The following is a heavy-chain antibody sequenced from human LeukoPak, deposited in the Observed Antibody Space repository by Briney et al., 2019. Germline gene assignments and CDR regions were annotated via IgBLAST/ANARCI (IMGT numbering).Heavy chain of an antibody. CDR2: MNPNSGNT. D-gene: IGHD2-8*01. Sequence: ASVKVSCKASGYTFTSYDINWVRQATGQGLEWMGWMNPNSGNTGYAQKFQGRVTITRNTYISTAYMELSSLRSEDTAVYYCARGKKDIVLMVYATTKYYYYYYMDVWGKGTTVTVSS. J-gene: IGHJ6*03. CDR3: ARGKKDIVLMVYATTKYYYYYYMDV. CDR1: GYTFTSYD. V-gene: IGHV1-8*03.